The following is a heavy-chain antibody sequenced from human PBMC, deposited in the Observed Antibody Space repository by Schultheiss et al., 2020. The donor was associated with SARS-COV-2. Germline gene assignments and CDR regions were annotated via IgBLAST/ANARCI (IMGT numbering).Heavy chain of an antibody. CDR3: ARVDLETALVGGLDV. J-gene: IGHJ6*02. Sequence: SETLSLTCTVSGGSISSGGYYWGWIRQLPGKGLEWIGYIYYSGSTNYNPSLKSRVTISVDTSKNQFSLKLSSVTAADTAIYYCARVDLETALVGGLDVWGQGSTVTVSS. D-gene: IGHD5-18*01. CDR1: GGSISSGGYY. V-gene: IGHV4-61*08. CDR2: IYYSGST.